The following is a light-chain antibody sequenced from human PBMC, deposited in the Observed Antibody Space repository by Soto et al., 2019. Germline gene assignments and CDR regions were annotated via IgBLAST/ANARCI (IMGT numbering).Light chain of an antibody. Sequence: QSVLTHPPSASGTPGQRVTITCSGSSSNIGSNAVNWYQQLPGTAPKLLIYSDYQRPSGVPDRFSGSKSGTSASLAISGLQSEDEAAYYRASWDDSLNGPVFGGGTKLTVL. J-gene: IGLJ2*01. CDR3: ASWDDSLNGPV. V-gene: IGLV1-44*01. CDR2: SDY. CDR1: SSNIGSNA.